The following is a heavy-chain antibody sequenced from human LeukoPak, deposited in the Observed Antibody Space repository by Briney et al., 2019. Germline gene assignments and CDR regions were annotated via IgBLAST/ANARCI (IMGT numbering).Heavy chain of an antibody. Sequence: GGSLRLSCAASWVTVGNNYMNWVRQAPGKGLEWVSLIYSGGSTHYADSVKGRFTISRDNSKNTLYLQMNSLRVDDTAVYYCARDPPAVAANTYGWGQGTLVTVSS. CDR3: ARDPPAVAANTYG. V-gene: IGHV3-66*01. D-gene: IGHD6-6*01. CDR2: IYSGGST. J-gene: IGHJ4*02. CDR1: WVTVGNNY.